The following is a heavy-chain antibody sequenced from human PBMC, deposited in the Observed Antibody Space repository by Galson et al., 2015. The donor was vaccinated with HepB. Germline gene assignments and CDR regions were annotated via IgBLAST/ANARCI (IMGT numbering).Heavy chain of an antibody. Sequence: SLRLSCAASGFTLSSYGMHWVRQAPGKGLEWVAVISYDGSNKYYADSVKGRFTISRDNSKNTLYLQMNSLKTEDTAVYYCTTGGDPWGQGTLVTVSS. CDR2: ISYDGSNK. CDR3: TTGGDP. J-gene: IGHJ5*02. D-gene: IGHD3-16*01. V-gene: IGHV3-30*03. CDR1: GFTLSSYG.